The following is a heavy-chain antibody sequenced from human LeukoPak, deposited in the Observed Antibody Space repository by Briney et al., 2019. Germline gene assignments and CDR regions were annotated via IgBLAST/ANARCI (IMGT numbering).Heavy chain of an antibody. CDR1: GYSFTSYY. V-gene: IGHV1-46*01. CDR2: INPSAGSA. J-gene: IGHJ1*01. CDR3: ARKHSDYYGSRYPEYFQH. Sequence: ASVKVSCKASGYSFTSYYMHWVRQAPGQGLEWMGIINPSAGSASYAQKFQGRVTVTRDTSTSTVYMELSSLRSEDTAVYYCARKHSDYYGSRYPEYFQHWGQGTLVTVSS. D-gene: IGHD3-22*01.